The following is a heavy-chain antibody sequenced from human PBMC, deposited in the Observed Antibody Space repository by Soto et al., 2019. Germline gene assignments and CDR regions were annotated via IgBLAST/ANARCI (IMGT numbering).Heavy chain of an antibody. D-gene: IGHD2-2*01. CDR2: ISYDGSNR. J-gene: IGHJ6*03. V-gene: IGHV3-30*18. CDR3: AKGGVPAGMPGYYYMDV. Sequence: HVQLVESGGGVVQPGRSVRLSCAASGFTFSNFDMHWVRQATGKGLEWVAIISYDGSNRYYGDSVKGRITISRDNSKNTVYLEMNSLRVEDTAVYYCAKGGVPAGMPGYYYMDVWGKGIAVNISS. CDR1: GFTFSNFD.